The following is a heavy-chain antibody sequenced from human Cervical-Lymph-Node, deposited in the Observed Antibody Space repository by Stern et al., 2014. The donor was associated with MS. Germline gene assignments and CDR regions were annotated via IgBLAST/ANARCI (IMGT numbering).Heavy chain of an antibody. CDR1: GYTFIDYY. Sequence: VQLVESGAEVKKHGASVTVSCRTSGYTFIDYYIHWVRQAPGQGLEWMGIINLSDGATTYAQKFQGRVTMTRDTSTNTAYMQLGSLTSEDTAVFFCAREGADNDAFDVWGQGTMVTVSS. D-gene: IGHD1-26*01. CDR3: AREGADNDAFDV. J-gene: IGHJ3*01. CDR2: INLSDGAT. V-gene: IGHV1-46*03.